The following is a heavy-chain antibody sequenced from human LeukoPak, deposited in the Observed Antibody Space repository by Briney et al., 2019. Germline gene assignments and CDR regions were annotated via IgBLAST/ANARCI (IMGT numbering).Heavy chain of an antibody. CDR3: ARDGNDYGDY. CDR1: GDSISSGSYY. CDR2: IYINGGT. D-gene: IGHD1-1*01. J-gene: IGHJ4*02. Sequence: PSQTLSPTCTVSGDSISSGSYYWSWIRQPAGKGLEWIGRIYINGGTNYNPSLKSRVTISVDTSRNQFSLKLSSVTAADTAVYYCARDGNDYGDYWGQGTLVTVSS. V-gene: IGHV4-61*02.